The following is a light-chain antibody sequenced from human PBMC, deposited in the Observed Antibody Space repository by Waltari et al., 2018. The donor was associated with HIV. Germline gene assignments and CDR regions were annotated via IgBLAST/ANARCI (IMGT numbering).Light chain of an antibody. CDR1: SSDLGAYNY. V-gene: IGLV2-8*01. CDR3: SSYAGSNNPYV. Sequence: QSALTQPPSASGSPGQSVTISCTGTSSDLGAYNYVSWYQQHPDKAPKLMLYDVSKRPSGVPDRFSGSKSGNTASLTVSGLQTEDEADYYCSSYAGSNNPYVFGTGTKVTVL. CDR2: DVS. J-gene: IGLJ1*01.